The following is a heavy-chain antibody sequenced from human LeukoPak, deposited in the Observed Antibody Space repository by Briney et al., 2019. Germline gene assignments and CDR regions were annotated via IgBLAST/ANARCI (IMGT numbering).Heavy chain of an antibody. CDR2: ISGSGGST. CDR1: GFTFSTYA. V-gene: IGHV3-23*01. J-gene: IGHJ4*02. D-gene: IGHD6-13*01. Sequence: GGSLRLPCAASGFTFSTYAMSWVRQAPGKGLEWVSGISGSGGSTYNADSVKGRFSISRDNSKNTLYLQMNSLRAEDTAVYYCARGWYPFDYWGQGTLVTVSS. CDR3: ARGWYPFDY.